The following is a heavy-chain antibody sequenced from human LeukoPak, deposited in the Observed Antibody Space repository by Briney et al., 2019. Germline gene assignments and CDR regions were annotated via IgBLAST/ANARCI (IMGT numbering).Heavy chain of an antibody. CDR2: IYPGDSDT. D-gene: IGHD6-13*01. J-gene: IGHJ4*02. Sequence: GESLKISCKGSGYSFSSSWIGWVRQMPGKGLEWMGIIYPGDSDTRYSPSFQGQVTISADKSISTAYLQWSSLKASDTAMYYCARHVYGSSWPFDYWGQGTLVTVSS. CDR1: GYSFSSSW. V-gene: IGHV5-51*01. CDR3: ARHVYGSSWPFDY.